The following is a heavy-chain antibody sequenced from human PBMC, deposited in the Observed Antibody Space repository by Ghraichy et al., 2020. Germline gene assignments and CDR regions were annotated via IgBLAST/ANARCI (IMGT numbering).Heavy chain of an antibody. D-gene: IGHD6-13*01. Sequence: SQTLSLTCAVYGGSFSGYYWSWIRQPPGKGLEWIGEINHSGSTNYNPSLKSRVTISVDTSKNQFSLKLSSVTAADTAVYYCARDAGYSSSWGQGTLVTVSS. CDR3: ARDAGYSSS. J-gene: IGHJ4*02. V-gene: IGHV4-34*01. CDR2: INHSGST. CDR1: GGSFSGYY.